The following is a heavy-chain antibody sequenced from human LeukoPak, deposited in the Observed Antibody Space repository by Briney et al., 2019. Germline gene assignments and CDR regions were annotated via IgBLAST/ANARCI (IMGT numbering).Heavy chain of an antibody. Sequence: KPSETLSLTCTVSGYSISSGYYWGWIRQPPGKGLEWIGRIYTSGSTNYNPSLKSRVTMSVDTSKNQFSLRLSSVTAADTAMYYCARLRSPGDFDYWGQGTLVTVSS. V-gene: IGHV4-38-2*02. CDR3: ARLRSPGDFDY. CDR2: IYTSGST. CDR1: GYSISSGYY. J-gene: IGHJ4*02. D-gene: IGHD1-26*01.